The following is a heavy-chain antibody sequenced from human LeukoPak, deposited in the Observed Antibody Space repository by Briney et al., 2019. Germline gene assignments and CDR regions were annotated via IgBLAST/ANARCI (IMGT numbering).Heavy chain of an antibody. CDR1: GFTFSSYS. V-gene: IGHV3-21*01. Sequence: GGSLRLSCAASGFTFSSYSMNWVRQAPGKGLEWVSSISSSSSSYIYYADSVKGRFTISRDNAKNSLYLQMNSLRAEDTAVYYCARDLARGVLYLPEYFDYWGQGTLVTVSS. CDR3: ARDLARGVLYLPEYFDY. D-gene: IGHD3-10*01. CDR2: ISSSSSSYI. J-gene: IGHJ4*02.